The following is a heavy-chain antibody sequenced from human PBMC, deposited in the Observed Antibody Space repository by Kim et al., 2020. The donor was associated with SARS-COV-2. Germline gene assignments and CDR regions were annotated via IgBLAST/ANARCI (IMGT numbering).Heavy chain of an antibody. Sequence: SGPTLVNPTQTLTLTCTFSGFSLGTSGMCVSWIRQPPGKALEWLALIDWDDDKYYSTSLKTRLTISKDTSKNQVVLTMTNMDPVDTATYYCARIQHYYDSSGYYPYFDYWGQGTLVTVSS. CDR1: GFSLGTSGMC. D-gene: IGHD3-22*01. CDR3: ARIQHYYDSSGYYPYFDY. V-gene: IGHV2-70*01. CDR2: IDWDDDK. J-gene: IGHJ4*02.